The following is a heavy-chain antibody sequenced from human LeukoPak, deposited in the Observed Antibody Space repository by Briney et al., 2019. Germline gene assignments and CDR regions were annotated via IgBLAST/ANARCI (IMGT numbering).Heavy chain of an antibody. D-gene: IGHD3-10*01. CDR3: ARHYHNGSGTYMPFDI. CDR1: SGSISSTTYY. CDR2: IYYSGST. J-gene: IGHJ3*02. Sequence: PSETLSLTCTVSSGSISSTTYYWGWIRQPPGEGLEWIGSIYYSGSTFYNPSLKSRVPISVDTSKNQISLKLSSVTAADTAVYYCARHYHNGSGTYMPFDIWGQGTMATVSS. V-gene: IGHV4-39*01.